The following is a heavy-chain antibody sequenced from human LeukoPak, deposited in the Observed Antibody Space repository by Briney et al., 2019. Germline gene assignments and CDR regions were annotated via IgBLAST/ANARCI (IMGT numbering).Heavy chain of an antibody. J-gene: IGHJ6*02. CDR3: ARGLPVYYYYGMDV. CDR1: GFTFSSYA. V-gene: IGHV4-34*01. Sequence: GSLRLSCAASGFTFSSYAMSWIRQPPGKGLEWIGEINHSGSTNYNPSLKSRVTISVDTSKNQFSPKLSSVTAADTAVYYCARGLPVYYYYGMDVWGQGTTVTVSS. CDR2: INHSGST. D-gene: IGHD1-14*01.